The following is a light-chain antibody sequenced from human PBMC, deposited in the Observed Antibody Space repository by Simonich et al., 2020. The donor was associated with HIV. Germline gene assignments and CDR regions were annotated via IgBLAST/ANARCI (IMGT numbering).Light chain of an antibody. J-gene: IGKJ4*01. V-gene: IGKV1-39*01. Sequence: IQLTQSPSFLSASVGDRITITCRASKGISSYLAWYQQKPGKDPKLLIYAASSLQSGVPSRFSGSGSGTDVTLTISSLQPEDFATYYCQQSYSTPRTFGGGTKVEIK. CDR2: AAS. CDR3: QQSYSTPRT. CDR1: KGISSY.